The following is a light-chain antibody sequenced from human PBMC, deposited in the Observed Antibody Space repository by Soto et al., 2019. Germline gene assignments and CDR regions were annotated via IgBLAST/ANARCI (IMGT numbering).Light chain of an antibody. CDR1: ESVSNN. J-gene: IGKJ4*01. V-gene: IGKV3-15*01. Sequence: EIVMTQSPATLSVSPGERATLSCRASESVSNNLAWYQQTFGQAPRLLIYHASTRATGIPARFSGSGSGTELTLTISSLQSEDFALYYCQQYNEWPLTFGGGTKVEIK. CDR3: QQYNEWPLT. CDR2: HAS.